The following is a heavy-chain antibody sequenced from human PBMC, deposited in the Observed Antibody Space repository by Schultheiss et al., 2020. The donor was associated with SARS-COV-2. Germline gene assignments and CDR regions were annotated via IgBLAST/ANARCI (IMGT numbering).Heavy chain of an antibody. V-gene: IGHV1-46*01. CDR3: ARVVPAATGFVPFDP. CDR1: GYTFTSYY. J-gene: IGHJ5*02. Sequence: ASVKVSCKASGYTFTSYYMHWVRQAPGQGLEWIGIINPSGGSTSYAQKFQGRVTMTRDTSTSTVYMELSSLRSEDTAVYYCARVVPAATGFVPFDPWGQGPLVNVSS. CDR2: INPSGGST. D-gene: IGHD2-2*01.